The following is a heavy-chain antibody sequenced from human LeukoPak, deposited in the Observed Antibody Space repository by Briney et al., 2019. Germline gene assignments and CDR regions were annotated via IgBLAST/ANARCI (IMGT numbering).Heavy chain of an antibody. CDR1: GFTFSSYA. D-gene: IGHD6-25*01. CDR3: ARLSGFTETSHFDS. Sequence: GGALRLSCAASGFTFSSYAMSWVRQAPGKGLEGVSAISGSGGSTYYADSVKGRFTISRDNSKTSLYLQMNSLRAGVTAVYYCARLSGFTETSHFDSWGQGALVTVSS. V-gene: IGHV3-23*01. CDR2: ISGSGGST. J-gene: IGHJ4*02.